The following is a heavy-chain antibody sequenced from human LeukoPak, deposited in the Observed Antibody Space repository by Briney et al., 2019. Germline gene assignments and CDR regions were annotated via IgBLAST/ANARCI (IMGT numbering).Heavy chain of an antibody. Sequence: SETLSLTCTVSGGSITSGGYYWSWIRRPAGKGLEWIGRIYTSGSTNYNPSLKSRVTISVDTSKNQFSLKLSSVTAADTAVYYCARNRVMDVWGKGTTVTVSS. CDR3: ARNRVMDV. J-gene: IGHJ6*03. V-gene: IGHV4-61*02. CDR2: IYTSGST. CDR1: GGSITSGGYY.